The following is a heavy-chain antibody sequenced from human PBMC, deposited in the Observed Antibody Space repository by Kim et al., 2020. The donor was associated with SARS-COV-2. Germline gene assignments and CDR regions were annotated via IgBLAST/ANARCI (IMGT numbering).Heavy chain of an antibody. Sequence: YNPALNSRVTISVDKSKNQFSLKLSSVTAADTAVYYCARDLGGSPTEVDYWGQGTLVTVSS. J-gene: IGHJ4*02. CDR3: ARDLGGSPTEVDY. V-gene: IGHV4-4*02. D-gene: IGHD3-16*01.